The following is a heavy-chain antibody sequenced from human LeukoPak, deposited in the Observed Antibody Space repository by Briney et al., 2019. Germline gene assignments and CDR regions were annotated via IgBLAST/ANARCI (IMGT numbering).Heavy chain of an antibody. J-gene: IGHJ6*02. Sequence: ASVKVSCKASGYSFTGYYMHWVRQAPGQGLEWMGWINPNIGGTDYAQQFQGRLTMTRDTSISTAYMELRRLRSDDTAVYYCARGGVGSGTYIPYAMDVWGQGTTVTVSS. CDR2: INPNIGGT. V-gene: IGHV1-2*02. CDR3: ARGGVGSGTYIPYAMDV. CDR1: GYSFTGYY. D-gene: IGHD3-10*01.